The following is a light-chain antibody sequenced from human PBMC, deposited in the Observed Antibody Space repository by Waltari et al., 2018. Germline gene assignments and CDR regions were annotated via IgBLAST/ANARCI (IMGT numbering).Light chain of an antibody. CDR1: SSDVGSYNS. Sequence: QSALTQPASVSGSPGQSITISCIGTSSDVGSYNSVSWYQDHPGQGPKVMIYDVSNRPSGVSARFSGSKSGNTASLTISGLQAEDEADYYCSSQSSNNVVLFGGGTKLTVL. CDR3: SSQSSNNVVL. CDR2: DVS. J-gene: IGLJ2*01. V-gene: IGLV2-14*03.